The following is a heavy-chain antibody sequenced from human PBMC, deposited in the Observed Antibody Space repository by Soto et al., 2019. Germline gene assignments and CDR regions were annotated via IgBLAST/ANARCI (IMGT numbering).Heavy chain of an antibody. Sequence: HPGGSLRLSCAASGFTFSSYAMSWVRQAPGKGLEWVSAISGSGGSTYYADSVKGRFTISRDNSKNTLYLQMNSLRAEDTAVYYCAKDLIAARKGGYFDYWGQGTLVTVSS. J-gene: IGHJ4*02. CDR1: GFTFSSYA. V-gene: IGHV3-23*01. D-gene: IGHD6-6*01. CDR3: AKDLIAARKGGYFDY. CDR2: ISGSGGST.